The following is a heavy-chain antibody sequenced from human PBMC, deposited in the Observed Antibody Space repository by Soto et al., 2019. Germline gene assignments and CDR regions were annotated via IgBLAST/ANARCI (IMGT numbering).Heavy chain of an antibody. J-gene: IGHJ6*03. Sequence: SETLSLTCAVSGGSISSSNWWSWVRQPPGKGLEWIGEINHSGSTNYNPSLKSRVTISVDTSKNQFSLKLSSVTAADTAVYYCAREAAGYCSSTSCLYYYYMDVWGKGTTVTVSS. CDR3: AREAAGYCSSTSCLYYYYMDV. CDR2: INHSGST. D-gene: IGHD2-2*01. V-gene: IGHV4-4*02. CDR1: GGSISSSNW.